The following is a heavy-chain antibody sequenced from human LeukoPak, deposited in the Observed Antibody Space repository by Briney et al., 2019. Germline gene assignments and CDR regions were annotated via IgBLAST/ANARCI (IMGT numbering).Heavy chain of an antibody. CDR3: ARGGGGLGY. D-gene: IGHD3-16*01. Sequence: GGSLRLSCSASGFTFSTYAMYWVRQAPGKGLEYVSAISSNGGSTYYADSVKGRFTISRDNAKNTLYLQMNSLRAEDTAVYYCARGGGGLGYWGQGTLVTVSS. J-gene: IGHJ4*02. CDR2: ISSNGGST. CDR1: GFTFSTYA. V-gene: IGHV3-64*04.